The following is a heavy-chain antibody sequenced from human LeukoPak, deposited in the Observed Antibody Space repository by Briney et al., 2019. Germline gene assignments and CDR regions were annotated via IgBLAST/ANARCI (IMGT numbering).Heavy chain of an antibody. CDR2: IYYSGST. D-gene: IGHD3-10*01. CDR1: GGSISSYY. J-gene: IGHJ4*02. Sequence: PSETLSLTCTVSGGSISSYYWSWIRQPPGKGLEWIGYIYYSGSTYYNPSLKSRVTISVDTSKNQFSLKLSSVTAADTAVYYCARDLWFGESYWGQGTLVTVSS. V-gene: IGHV4-59*12. CDR3: ARDLWFGESY.